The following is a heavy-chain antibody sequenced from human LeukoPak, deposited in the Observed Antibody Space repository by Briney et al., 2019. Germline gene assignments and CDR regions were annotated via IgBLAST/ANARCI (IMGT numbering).Heavy chain of an antibody. CDR1: GFTFDDYA. CDR2: ISWNSGSI. D-gene: IGHD3-10*01. V-gene: IGHV3-9*01. J-gene: IGHJ4*02. Sequence: PGGSLRLSCAASGFTFDDYAMHWVRQAPGKGLEWVSGISWNSGSIGYADSVKGRFTISRDNAKNSLHLQMNSLRAEDTALYYCAKGASPMVRGVIDYWGQGTLVTVSS. CDR3: AKGASPMVRGVIDY.